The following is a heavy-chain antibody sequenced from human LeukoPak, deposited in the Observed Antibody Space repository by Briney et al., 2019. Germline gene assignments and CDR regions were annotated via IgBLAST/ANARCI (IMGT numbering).Heavy chain of an antibody. CDR1: GGSISGSSYY. CDR3: ARDFGWGIYGSGVDY. D-gene: IGHD3-10*01. Sequence: SETLSLTCTVSGGSISGSSYYWGWIRQPPGKGLEWIGSIYYSGSTYYNPSLKSRVTISVGTSKNQFSLKLSSVTAADTAAYYCARDFGWGIYGSGVDYWGQGTLVTVSS. CDR2: IYYSGST. J-gene: IGHJ4*02. V-gene: IGHV4-39*07.